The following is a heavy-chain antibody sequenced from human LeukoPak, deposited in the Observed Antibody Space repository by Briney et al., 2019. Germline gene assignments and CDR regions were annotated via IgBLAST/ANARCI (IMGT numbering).Heavy chain of an antibody. D-gene: IGHD2-2*01. V-gene: IGHV1-8*02. Sequence: ASVKVSCKASGYTFTGYYMHWVRQATGQGLEWMGWMNPNSGNTGYAQKFQGRVTMTRNTSISTAYMELSSLRSEDTAVYYCARARYCSSTSCYLPLGYYYYYMDVWGKGTTVTISS. CDR3: ARARYCSSTSCYLPLGYYYYYMDV. CDR2: MNPNSGNT. J-gene: IGHJ6*03. CDR1: GYTFTGYY.